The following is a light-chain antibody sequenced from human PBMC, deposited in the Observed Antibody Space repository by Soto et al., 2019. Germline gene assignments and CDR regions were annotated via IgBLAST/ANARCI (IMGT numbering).Light chain of an antibody. CDR1: QSISSW. CDR2: TAS. CDR3: QQYNSYPWT. V-gene: IGKV1-5*03. J-gene: IGKJ1*01. Sequence: DIQMTQSPSTLSASVGDRVTITCRASQSISSWLAWYQQKPGKAPKSLIYTASSLESGVPSRFSGSGSGTEFTLTISSLQPDDFAAYYCQQYNSYPWTFGQGTKVEIK.